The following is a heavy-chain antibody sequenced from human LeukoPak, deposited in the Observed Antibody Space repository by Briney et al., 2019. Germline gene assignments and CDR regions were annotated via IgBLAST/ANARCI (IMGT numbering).Heavy chain of an antibody. CDR2: IIPIFGTA. CDR3: ARADSSSSWFDP. Sequence: ASVKVSCKASGGTFSSYAISWVRQAPGQGLEWMGGIIPIFGTANYAQKFQGRVTITTDESTSTAYMELSSLRSEDTAVYYCARADSSSSWFDPWGQGTLVTVSS. J-gene: IGHJ5*02. CDR1: GGTFSSYA. V-gene: IGHV1-69*05. D-gene: IGHD6-6*01.